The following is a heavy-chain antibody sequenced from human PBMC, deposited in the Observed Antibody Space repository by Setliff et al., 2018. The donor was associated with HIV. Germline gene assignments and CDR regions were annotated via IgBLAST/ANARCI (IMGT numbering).Heavy chain of an antibody. CDR2: IYYSGST. V-gene: IGHV4-59*08. CDR1: GGSISSYY. CDR3: ARQVVGATYNWVDP. Sequence: SETLSLTCTVSGGSISSYYWSWIRQPPGKGLEWIGYIYYSGSTNYNPSLKSRVTISVDTSKNQFSLKLSSVTAADTAVYYCARQVVGATYNWVDPWGQGTLVTVS. J-gene: IGHJ5*02. D-gene: IGHD1-26*01.